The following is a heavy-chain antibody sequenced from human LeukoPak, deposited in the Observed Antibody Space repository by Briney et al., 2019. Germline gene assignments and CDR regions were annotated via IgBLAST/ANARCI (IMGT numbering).Heavy chain of an antibody. Sequence: ASVKVSCKXSGYTFTSNGISWVRQAPGQGLEWMGWISAYNGNTNYSQKLQGRVTMTTDTSTSTAYMELRSLRSDDTAVYYCARDHTYYYGSGSNNWFDPWGQGTLVTVSS. V-gene: IGHV1-18*01. CDR2: ISAYNGNT. CDR3: ARDHTYYYGSGSNNWFDP. CDR1: GYTFTSNG. J-gene: IGHJ5*02. D-gene: IGHD3-10*01.